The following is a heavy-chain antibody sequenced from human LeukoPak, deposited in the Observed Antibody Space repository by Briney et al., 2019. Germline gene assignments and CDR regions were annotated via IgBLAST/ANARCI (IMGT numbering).Heavy chain of an antibody. Sequence: SETLSLTCSVSGYSVSSGFYWGWIRQPPGKGLEWIGSIYYSGSTYYNPSLKSRVTISVDTSKNQFSLKLSSVTAADTAVYYCARDYPPITMVRGVIITPSNWFDPWGQGTLVTVSS. CDR3: ARDYPPITMVRGVIITPSNWFDP. CDR2: IYYSGST. V-gene: IGHV4-38-2*02. J-gene: IGHJ5*02. CDR1: GYSVSSGFY. D-gene: IGHD3-10*01.